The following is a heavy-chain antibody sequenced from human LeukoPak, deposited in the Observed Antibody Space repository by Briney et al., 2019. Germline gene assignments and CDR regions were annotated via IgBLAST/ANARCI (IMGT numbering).Heavy chain of an antibody. CDR2: TNHNGNVN. V-gene: IGHV3-7*03. CDR1: GFTFSSYW. Sequence: GGSLRLSCAASGFTFSSYWMNWARQAPGKGLEWVASTNHNGNVNYYVDSVKGRFTISRDNAKNSLYLQMSNLRAEDTAVYFCARGDGLDVWGQGATVTVSS. J-gene: IGHJ6*02. CDR3: ARGDGLDV. D-gene: IGHD3-16*01.